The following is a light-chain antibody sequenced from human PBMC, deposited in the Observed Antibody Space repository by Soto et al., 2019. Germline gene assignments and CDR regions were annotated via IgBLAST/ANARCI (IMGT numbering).Light chain of an antibody. CDR1: QSVSSN. J-gene: IGKJ3*01. V-gene: IGKV3-15*01. Sequence: EIVMTQSPATLSVSPGERATLSCRASQSVSSNLAWYQQKPGQAPRLLIYGASTRATGIPARFSGSGSGTEFTLTISSLQSEDFAVHHCQQYNNFVFTFGPGTKVDIK. CDR3: QQYNNFVFT. CDR2: GAS.